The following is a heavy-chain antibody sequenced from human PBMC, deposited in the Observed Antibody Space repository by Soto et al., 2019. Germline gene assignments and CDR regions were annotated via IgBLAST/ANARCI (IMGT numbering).Heavy chain of an antibody. D-gene: IGHD3-16*01. J-gene: IGHJ4*02. CDR2: IHGTRSII. Sequence: EVQLVESGGGLVQPGGSLRLSWAVSGFTFSTHAMNWVRQAPGKGLEWVAYIHGTRSIIYYADSVKGRFTISRDNAKNSLFLQMDSLRDEETAVYYCARDARNADYDYWGQGTLVTVSS. CDR1: GFTFSTHA. CDR3: ARDARNADYDY. V-gene: IGHV3-48*02.